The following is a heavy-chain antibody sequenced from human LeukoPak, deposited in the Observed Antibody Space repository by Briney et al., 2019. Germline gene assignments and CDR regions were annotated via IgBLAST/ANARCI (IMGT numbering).Heavy chain of an antibody. V-gene: IGHV4-4*07. CDR2: IYTSGST. CDR3: AREFQYGDYLGHWFAP. Sequence: SETLSLTCTVSGGSISSYYWSWIRQPAGKGLEWIGRIYTSGSTNYNPSLKSRVTMSVDTSKNQFSLKLTSVTAADTAVYYCAREFQYGDYLGHWFAPGGRETRFPVSS. J-gene: IGHJ5*02. CDR1: GGSISSYY. D-gene: IGHD4-17*01.